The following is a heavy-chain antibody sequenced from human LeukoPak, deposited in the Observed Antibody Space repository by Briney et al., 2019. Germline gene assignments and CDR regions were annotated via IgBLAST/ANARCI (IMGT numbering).Heavy chain of an antibody. J-gene: IGHJ3*02. CDR2: MNPNSGNT. Sequence: ASVKVSCKASGYTFTCYYMHWVRQAPGQGLEWMGWMNPNSGNTGYAQKFQGRVTMTRNTSISTAYMELSSLRSEDTAVYYCALGYYDSSGDAFDIWGQGTMVTVSS. CDR3: ALGYYDSSGDAFDI. CDR1: GYTFTCYY. V-gene: IGHV1-8*02. D-gene: IGHD3-22*01.